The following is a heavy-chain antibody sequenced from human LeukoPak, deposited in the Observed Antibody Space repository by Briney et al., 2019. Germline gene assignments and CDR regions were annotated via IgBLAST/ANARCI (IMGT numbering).Heavy chain of an antibody. Sequence: SETLSLTCSVTGASISSYYWSWVRQPPGGGLEWIGYTYTRGTTKYSPPLKSRATISVDTSKNQLSLKLISLTAADTGVYYCARQGDDGSASYTYYYYYFMDVWGTGTTVTVSS. D-gene: IGHD3-3*01. V-gene: IGHV4-4*09. CDR2: TYTRGTT. J-gene: IGHJ6*03. CDR3: ARQGDDGSASYTYYYYYFMDV. CDR1: GASISSYY.